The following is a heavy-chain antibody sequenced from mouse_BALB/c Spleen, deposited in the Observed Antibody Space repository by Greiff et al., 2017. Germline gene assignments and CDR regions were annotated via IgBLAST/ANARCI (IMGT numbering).Heavy chain of an antibody. V-gene: IGHV14-3*02. Sequence: EVQLQQSGAELVKPGASVKLSCTASGFNIKDTYMHWVKQRPEQGLEWIGRIDPANGNTKYDPKFQGKATITADTSSNTAYLQLSSLTSEDTAVYYCANFPYYYGSSYGYWGQGTTLTVSS. CDR1: GFNIKDTY. CDR3: ANFPYYYGSSYGY. CDR2: IDPANGNT. D-gene: IGHD1-1*01. J-gene: IGHJ2*01.